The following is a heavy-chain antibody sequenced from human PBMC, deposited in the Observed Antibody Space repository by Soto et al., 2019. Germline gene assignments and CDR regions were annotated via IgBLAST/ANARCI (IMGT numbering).Heavy chain of an antibody. V-gene: IGHV4-59*01. CDR3: ARDVTIFGVVTISHWFDP. D-gene: IGHD3-3*01. CDR1: GGSISSYY. Sequence: SETLSLTCTVSGGSISSYYWSWIRQPPGKGLEWTGYIYYSGSTNYNPSLKSRVTISVDTSKNQFSLKLSSVTAADTAVYYCARDVTIFGVVTISHWFDPWGQGTLVTVSS. CDR2: IYYSGST. J-gene: IGHJ5*02.